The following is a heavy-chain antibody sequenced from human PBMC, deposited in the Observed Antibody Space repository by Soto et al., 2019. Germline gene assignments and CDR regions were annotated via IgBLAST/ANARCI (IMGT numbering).Heavy chain of an antibody. Sequence: QVQLVESGGGVVQPGRSLRLSCAASGFTFNSYGIHWVRQAPGKGLEWVAVISHDGSKTNYADSVKGRFTISRDNSKDTVYLQMNSLRAEDTAVYYCAKDTYYYSSRGYYVFDSWGQGTLVTVSS. CDR2: ISHDGSKT. J-gene: IGHJ4*02. CDR3: AKDTYYYSSRGYYVFDS. D-gene: IGHD3-22*01. V-gene: IGHV3-30*18. CDR1: GFTFNSYG.